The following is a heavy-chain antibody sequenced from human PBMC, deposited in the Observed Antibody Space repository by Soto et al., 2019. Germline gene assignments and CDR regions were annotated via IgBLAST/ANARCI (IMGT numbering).Heavy chain of an antibody. V-gene: IGHV3-23*01. CDR1: GFTFSSYG. Sequence: GGSLRLSCVASGFTFSSYGMSWVRQAPGKGLEWVSSISGSGGSASYADSVKGRFTISRDNARNSLYLYVNSLRADDSAVYYCTRGTDLRFCTGYSCPGIDVWGPGTTVTVSS. CDR2: ISGSGGSA. CDR3: TRGTDLRFCTGYSCPGIDV. D-gene: IGHD2-8*02. J-gene: IGHJ6*02.